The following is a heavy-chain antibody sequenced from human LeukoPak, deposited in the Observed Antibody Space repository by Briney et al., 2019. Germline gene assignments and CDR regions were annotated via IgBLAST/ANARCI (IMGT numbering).Heavy chain of an antibody. D-gene: IGHD6-6*01. Sequence: GGSLRLSCAASGFTFSSYAMHWVRQAPGKGLEWVAVISYDGSNKYYADSVKGRFTISRDNSKNTLYLQMNSLRAEDTAVYYCAKWKYSNSGIDDYWGQGTLVTVSS. CDR3: AKWKYSNSGIDDY. CDR2: ISYDGSNK. CDR1: GFTFSSYA. V-gene: IGHV3-30*04. J-gene: IGHJ4*02.